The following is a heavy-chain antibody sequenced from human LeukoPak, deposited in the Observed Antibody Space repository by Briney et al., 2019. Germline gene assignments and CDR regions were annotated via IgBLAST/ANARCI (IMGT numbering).Heavy chain of an antibody. D-gene: IGHD6-6*01. Sequence: GGSLRLSCAASGFTFSSYAMHWVRQAPGKGLEWVAVISYDGSNKYYADSVKGRFTISRDNSKNTLYLQMNSLRAEDTAVYYCAKWKYSNSGIDDYWGQGTLVTVSS. CDR3: AKWKYSNSGIDDY. CDR2: ISYDGSNK. CDR1: GFTFSSYA. V-gene: IGHV3-30*04. J-gene: IGHJ4*02.